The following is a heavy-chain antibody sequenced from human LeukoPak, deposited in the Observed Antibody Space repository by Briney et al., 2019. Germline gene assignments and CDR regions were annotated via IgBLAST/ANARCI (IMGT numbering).Heavy chain of an antibody. D-gene: IGHD3-22*01. Sequence: KSSETLSLTCTVSGGSISSHYWSWIRQPPGKGLEWIGSIYYSGSTYYNPSLKSRVTISVDTSKNQFSLKLSSVTAADTAVYYCARHDNKPYYFDYWGQGTLVTVSS. J-gene: IGHJ4*02. CDR3: ARHDNKPYYFDY. V-gene: IGHV4-59*05. CDR2: IYYSGST. CDR1: GGSISSHY.